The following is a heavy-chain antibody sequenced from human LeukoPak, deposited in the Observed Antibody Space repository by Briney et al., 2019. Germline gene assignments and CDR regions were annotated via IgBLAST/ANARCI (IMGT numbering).Heavy chain of an antibody. CDR1: GFSLSTSGMC. Sequence: SGPTLVNPTQTLTLTCTFSGFSLSTSGMCVSWIRQPPGKAVEWLARIDWDDDKYYSTSLKTRLTISKDTSKNQVVLTMTNMDPVDTATYYCARIRVDYYDSSGYYGIDYWGQGTLVTVSS. D-gene: IGHD3-22*01. J-gene: IGHJ4*02. V-gene: IGHV2-70*11. CDR2: IDWDDDK. CDR3: ARIRVDYYDSSGYYGIDY.